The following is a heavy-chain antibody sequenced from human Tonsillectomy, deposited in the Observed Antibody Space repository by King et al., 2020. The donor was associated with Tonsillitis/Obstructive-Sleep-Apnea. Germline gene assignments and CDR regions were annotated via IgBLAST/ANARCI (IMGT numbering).Heavy chain of an antibody. Sequence: VQLVESGGGLVQPGGSLRLSCAASGFTVSSNYMSWVRQAPGKGLEWVSVIYSGGSTYYADSVKGRFTISRHNSKNTLYLQMNSLRAEDTAVYYCARGLYYYDSSGYYHYWYFDLWGRGTLVTLSS. V-gene: IGHV3-53*04. CDR2: IYSGGST. CDR1: GFTVSSNY. J-gene: IGHJ2*01. CDR3: ARGLYYYDSSGYYHYWYFDL. D-gene: IGHD3-22*01.